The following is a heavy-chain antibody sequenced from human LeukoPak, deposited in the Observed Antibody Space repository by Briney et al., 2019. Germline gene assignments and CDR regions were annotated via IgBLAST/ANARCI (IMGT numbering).Heavy chain of an antibody. CDR1: GGSITTNSYY. D-gene: IGHD5-18*01. CDR2: IFYSGTA. V-gene: IGHV4-39*01. J-gene: IGHJ4*02. CDR3: ASPGYSYGSPRVYFDY. Sequence: PSETLSLTCTVSGGSITTNSYYWGWIRHPPGKALEWIGSIFYSGTAYYNPSLKSRVTISVDTSKNQFSLKLSSVTAADTAVYYCASPGYSYGSPRVYFDYWGQGTLVTVSS.